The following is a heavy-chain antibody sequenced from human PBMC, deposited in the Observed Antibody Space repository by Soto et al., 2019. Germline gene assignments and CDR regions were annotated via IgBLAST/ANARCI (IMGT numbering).Heavy chain of an antibody. D-gene: IGHD3-22*01. CDR2: IYHSGST. CDR3: ARDPIFYYASSGYGGSYFDY. CDR1: GASVTSDDYY. Sequence: SETLSLTCAVSGASVTSDDYYWSWIRQPPGKGLEWIGYIYHSGSTYYNPSLKSRVSISIDTSQNQFSLKLTSLTAADTAVYYCARDPIFYYASSGYGGSYFDYWGQGSWVTVSS. J-gene: IGHJ4*02. V-gene: IGHV4-30-4*01.